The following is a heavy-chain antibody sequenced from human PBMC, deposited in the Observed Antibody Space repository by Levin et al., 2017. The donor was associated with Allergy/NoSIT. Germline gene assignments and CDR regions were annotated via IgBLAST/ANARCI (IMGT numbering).Heavy chain of an antibody. Sequence: GESLKISCAASGFTFSSYAMHWVRQAPGKGLEWVAVISYDGSNKYYADSVKGRFTISRDNSKNTLYLQMNSLRAEDTAVYYCATGYGDYESYFDYWGQGTLVTVSS. CDR2: ISYDGSNK. V-gene: IGHV3-30-3*01. J-gene: IGHJ4*02. CDR1: GFTFSSYA. CDR3: ATGYGDYESYFDY. D-gene: IGHD4-17*01.